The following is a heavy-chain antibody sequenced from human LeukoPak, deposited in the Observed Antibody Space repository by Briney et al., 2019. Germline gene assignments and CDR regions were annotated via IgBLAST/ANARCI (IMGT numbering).Heavy chain of an antibody. CDR1: GYSISSGYY. J-gene: IGHJ1*01. Sequence: SETLSLTCTVSGYSISSGYYWGWIRQPPGKGLEWIGNIYHSGSTYYNPPLKSRVTISVDTSKNQFSVKLSSVTAADTAVYYCARGGDTSGHYYFEYFQHWGQGTLVTVSS. D-gene: IGHD3-22*01. CDR3: ARGGDTSGHYYFEYFQH. V-gene: IGHV4-38-2*02. CDR2: IYHSGST.